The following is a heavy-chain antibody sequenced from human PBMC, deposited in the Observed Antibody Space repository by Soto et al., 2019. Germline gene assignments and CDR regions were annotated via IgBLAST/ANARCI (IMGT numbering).Heavy chain of an antibody. V-gene: IGHV3-48*02. CDR1: GFTFSSYS. D-gene: IGHD6-13*01. CDR3: ARERVGIAGNWFDP. J-gene: IGHJ5*02. CDR2: ISSSSTI. Sequence: VGSLRLSCAASGFTFSSYSMNWVRQAPGKGLEWVSYISSSSTIYYADSVKGRFTISRDNAKNSLYLQMNSLRDEDTAVYYCARERVGIAGNWFDPWGQGTLVTVSS.